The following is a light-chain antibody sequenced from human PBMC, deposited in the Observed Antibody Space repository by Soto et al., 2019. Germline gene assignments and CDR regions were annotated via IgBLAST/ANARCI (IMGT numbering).Light chain of an antibody. Sequence: QSALTQPAPVSGAPGQSITISCTGTSREVGSYNLVSWYQHHPGKAPKLIIYEVTKRPSGVSYRFSGSKSGNKASLTISGLQAEDEAVYHCCSYAGTSTFLVFGGGTKVTVL. CDR3: CSYAGTSTFLV. J-gene: IGLJ2*01. CDR1: SREVGSYNL. V-gene: IGLV2-23*02. CDR2: EVT.